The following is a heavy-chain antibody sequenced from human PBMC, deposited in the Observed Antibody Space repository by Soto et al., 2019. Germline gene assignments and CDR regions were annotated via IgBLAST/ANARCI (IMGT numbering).Heavy chain of an antibody. CDR3: AATLEYSTSGLNY. Sequence: LRLSCAASGSTFSGSAAYWVRQASGKGLEWVGRIKRKGNTYTAAYAASVNGRFIISRDGSENTAYLQMNSLKTEDTAVYYCAATLEYSTSGLNYWGRGTLVTVSS. J-gene: IGHJ4*02. CDR2: IKRKGNTYTA. CDR1: GSTFSGSA. D-gene: IGHD6-6*01. V-gene: IGHV3-73*01.